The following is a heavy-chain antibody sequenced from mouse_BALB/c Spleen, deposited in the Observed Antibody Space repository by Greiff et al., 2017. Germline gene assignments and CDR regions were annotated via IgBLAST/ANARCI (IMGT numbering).Heavy chain of an antibody. V-gene: IGHV2-2*02. D-gene: IGHD2-3*01. CDR3: ARNWGYDGYPLFAY. Sequence: VQLQQSGPGLVQPSQSLSITCTVSGFSLTSYGVHWVRQSPGKGLEWLGVIWSGGSTDYNAAFISRLSISKDNSKSQVFFKMNSLQANDTAIYYCARNWGYDGYPLFAYWGQGTLVTVSA. CDR2: IWSGGST. J-gene: IGHJ3*01. CDR1: GFSLTSYG.